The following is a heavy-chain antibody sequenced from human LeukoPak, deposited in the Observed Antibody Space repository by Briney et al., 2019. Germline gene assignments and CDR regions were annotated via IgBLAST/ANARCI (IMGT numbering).Heavy chain of an antibody. D-gene: IGHD6-13*01. CDR3: AKRPPIAAAGMGYFQH. Sequence: GGSLRLSCAASGFTFSGYAMSWVRQAPGKGLEWVSAISGSGGSTYYADSVKGRFTISRDNSKNTLYLQMNSLRAEDTAVYYCAKRPPIAAAGMGYFQHWGQGTLVTVSS. CDR1: GFTFSGYA. V-gene: IGHV3-23*01. CDR2: ISGSGGST. J-gene: IGHJ1*01.